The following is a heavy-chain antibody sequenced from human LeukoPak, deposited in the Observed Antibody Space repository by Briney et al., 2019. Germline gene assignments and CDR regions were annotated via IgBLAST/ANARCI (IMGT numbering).Heavy chain of an antibody. CDR1: GYTLTELS. Sequence: AASVKVSCKVSGYTLTELSMHWVRQAPGKGLEWMGGFDPEDGETIYTQKFQGRVTMTEDTSTDTAYMELSSLRSEDTAVYYCATVTGYSSSWYRANWFDPWGQGTLVTVSS. D-gene: IGHD6-13*01. CDR2: FDPEDGET. CDR3: ATVTGYSSSWYRANWFDP. V-gene: IGHV1-24*01. J-gene: IGHJ5*02.